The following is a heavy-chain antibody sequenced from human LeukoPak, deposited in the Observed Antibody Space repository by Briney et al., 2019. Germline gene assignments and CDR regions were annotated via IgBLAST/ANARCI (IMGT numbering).Heavy chain of an antibody. D-gene: IGHD6-25*01. Sequence: ASVKVSCKASGGTFSSYAISWVRQARGQGLEWMGGIIPIFGTANYAQKFQGRVTITTDESTSTAYMELSSLRSEDTAVYYCARGGAATPNPEYYYYYMDVWGKGTTVTVSS. CDR2: IIPIFGTA. J-gene: IGHJ6*03. V-gene: IGHV1-69*05. CDR3: ARGGAATPNPEYYYYYMDV. CDR1: GGTFSSYA.